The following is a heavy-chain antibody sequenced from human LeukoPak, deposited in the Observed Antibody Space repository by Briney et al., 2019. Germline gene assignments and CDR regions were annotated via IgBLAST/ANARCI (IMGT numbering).Heavy chain of an antibody. J-gene: IGHJ6*03. CDR2: IKQDGSEK. CDR3: ARDNSYGSYYCYYYMDV. D-gene: IGHD5-18*01. Sequence: GGSLRLSCAASGFTFSSYWMSWVRQAPGKGLEWVANIKQDGSEKYYVDSVKGRFTISRDNAKNSLYLQMNSLRAEDTAVYYCARDNSYGSYYCYYYMDVWGKGTTVTISS. V-gene: IGHV3-7*01. CDR1: GFTFSSYW.